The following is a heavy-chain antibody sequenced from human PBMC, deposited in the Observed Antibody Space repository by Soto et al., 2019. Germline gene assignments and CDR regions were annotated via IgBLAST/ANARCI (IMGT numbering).Heavy chain of an antibody. J-gene: IGHJ4*02. CDR2: IDGPADST. V-gene: IGHV3-23*01. CDR1: TFTFSSYV. CDR3: AKDPTSYDSSAQFDS. Sequence: GGSLRLSCEASTFTFSSYVMNWVRQAPGKGLEWVSGIDGPADSTTYADSVKGRFSISRDNSKSTLYLQMNNLRAEDTAVYYCAKDPTSYDSSAQFDSWGQGTLVTVSS. D-gene: IGHD3-22*01.